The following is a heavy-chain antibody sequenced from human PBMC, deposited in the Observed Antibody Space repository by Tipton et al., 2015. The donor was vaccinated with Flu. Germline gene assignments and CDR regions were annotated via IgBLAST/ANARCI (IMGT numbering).Heavy chain of an antibody. Sequence: SLRLSCAASGFNFGIFGFNWVRQAPGKALEWVANINQDGGDKNYVDSVKGRFTISRDNAENSLYLQMNSLRAEDTAVYYCARDKASYFDFWGQGTLVTVPS. V-gene: IGHV3-7*01. CDR1: GFNFGIFG. CDR3: ARDKASYFDF. J-gene: IGHJ4*02. CDR2: INQDGGDK.